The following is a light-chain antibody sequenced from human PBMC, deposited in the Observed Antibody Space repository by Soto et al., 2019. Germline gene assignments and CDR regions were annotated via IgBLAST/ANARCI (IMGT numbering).Light chain of an antibody. J-gene: IGKJ1*01. CDR2: GAS. CDR1: QRISSSH. V-gene: IGKV3-20*01. CDR3: QQFSYSPWT. Sequence: EIVLTQSPGTLSLSPGERGTLSCRASQRISSSHLAWYQQKPGQATRLLIYGASFRATGIPDRFSGSGSGTDFTLTISRLEPEDIAVYYCQQFSYSPWTFGQGTKVEVK.